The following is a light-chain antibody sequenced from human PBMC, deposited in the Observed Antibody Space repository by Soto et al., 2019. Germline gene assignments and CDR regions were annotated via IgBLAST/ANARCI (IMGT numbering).Light chain of an antibody. CDR1: QGISSY. J-gene: IGKJ1*01. Sequence: AIRMTQSPSSLSASTGDRVTITCRASQGISSYLAWYQQKPGKAPKLLIYAASTLQSGVPSSFSGSGSGTDFTLTISCLQSEDFATYYCHQYYSYPPTLGQGTKVDTK. CDR3: HQYYSYPPT. V-gene: IGKV1-8*01. CDR2: AAS.